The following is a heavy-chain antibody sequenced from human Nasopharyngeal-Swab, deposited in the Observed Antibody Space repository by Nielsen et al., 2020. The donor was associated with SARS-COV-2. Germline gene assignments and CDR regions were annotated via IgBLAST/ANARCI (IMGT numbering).Heavy chain of an antibody. CDR2: ISSSSSYI. J-gene: IGHJ6*02. Sequence: WIRQPPGKGPEWVSSISSSSSYIYYADSVKGRFTISRDNAKNSLYLQMNSLRAEDTAVYYCARDRYDFWSGYYTPYYYYYGMDVWGQGTTVTVSS. CDR3: ARDRYDFWSGYYTPYYYYYGMDV. V-gene: IGHV3-21*01. D-gene: IGHD3-3*01.